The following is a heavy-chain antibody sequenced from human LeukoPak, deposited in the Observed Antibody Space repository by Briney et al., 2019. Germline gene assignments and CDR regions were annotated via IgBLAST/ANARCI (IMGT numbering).Heavy chain of an antibody. CDR2: INHSGST. CDR3: ARGEVDTAMVGFYYYYGMDV. J-gene: IGHJ6*02. D-gene: IGHD5-18*01. CDR1: GGSFSGYY. Sequence: PSETLSLTCAVYGGSFSGYYWSWISQPPGKGLEWIGEINHSGSTNYNPSLKSRVTISVDTSKNQFSLKLSSVTAADTAVYYCARGEVDTAMVGFYYYYGMDVWGQGTTVTVSS. V-gene: IGHV4-34*01.